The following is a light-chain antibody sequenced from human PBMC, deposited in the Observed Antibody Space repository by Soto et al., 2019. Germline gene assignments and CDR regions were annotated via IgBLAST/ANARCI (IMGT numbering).Light chain of an antibody. CDR3: QQSYSTPCT. CDR1: QSISNY. V-gene: IGKV1-39*01. CDR2: AAS. J-gene: IGKJ1*01. Sequence: DIQMTQSPSSLSASVGDRVTITCRASQSISNYLSWYQQIPGKAPKLLIYAASTLRSGVSRSGVSSRFSGSGSGTDFTLTISSLQPEDFATYYCQQSYSTPCTFGQGTKVEIK.